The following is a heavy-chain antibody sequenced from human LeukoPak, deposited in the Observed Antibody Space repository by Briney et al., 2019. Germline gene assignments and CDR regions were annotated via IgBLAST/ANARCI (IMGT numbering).Heavy chain of an antibody. Sequence: GGSLRLSCAASGFTFSSYEMNWVRQAPGKGLEWVSYISSSGSTIYYADSVKGRFTISRDNAKNSLYLQMNSLRAEDTAVYYCARRAVWNYYYYMDVWGKGTTVTISS. D-gene: IGHD6-19*01. J-gene: IGHJ6*03. CDR3: ARRAVWNYYYYMDV. CDR2: ISSSGSTI. CDR1: GFTFSSYE. V-gene: IGHV3-48*03.